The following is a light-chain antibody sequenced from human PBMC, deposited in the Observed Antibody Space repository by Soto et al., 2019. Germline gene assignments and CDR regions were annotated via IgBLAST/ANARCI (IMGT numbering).Light chain of an antibody. V-gene: IGKV3-20*01. J-gene: IGKJ3*01. CDR1: QSVTSNY. CDR3: QQYGSSPLT. Sequence: EIVLTQSPGALSLSPGERATLSCRSSQSVTSNYLTWYQQKPGQAHRLLIYGASTRATGIPDRFSGSGSGTDFTLTISRLEPEDFAVYYCQQYGSSPLTFGPGTKVDI. CDR2: GAS.